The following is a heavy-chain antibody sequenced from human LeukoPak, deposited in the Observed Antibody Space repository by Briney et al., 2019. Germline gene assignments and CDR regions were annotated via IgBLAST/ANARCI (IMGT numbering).Heavy chain of an antibody. V-gene: IGHV4-59*01. CDR3: AREAGYCSGGSCGFDY. Sequence: SETLSLTCTVSGGSISSYYWSWIRQPPGKGLEWIGYIYYSGSTNYNPSLKSRVTISVDTSKNQFSLKLSSVTAADTAVYYCAREAGYCSGGSCGFDYWGQGTLVTVSS. CDR2: IYYSGST. D-gene: IGHD2-15*01. J-gene: IGHJ4*02. CDR1: GGSISSYY.